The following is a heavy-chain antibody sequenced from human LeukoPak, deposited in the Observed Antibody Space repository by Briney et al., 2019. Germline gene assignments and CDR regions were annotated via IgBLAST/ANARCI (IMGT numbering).Heavy chain of an antibody. V-gene: IGHV4-34*01. CDR1: GGSVRDNY. CDR3: ARAGKYYDSSGKVLDY. Sequence: SETLXLTCAVYGGSVRDNYWSWIRXPPGKGXXXIXEIHHSGSTKYNPSLKSRVTISVDKSKNHFFLKLSSVTAADTAVYYCARAGKYYDSSGKVLDYWGQGTLVTVYS. J-gene: IGHJ4*02. CDR2: IHHSGST. D-gene: IGHD3-22*01.